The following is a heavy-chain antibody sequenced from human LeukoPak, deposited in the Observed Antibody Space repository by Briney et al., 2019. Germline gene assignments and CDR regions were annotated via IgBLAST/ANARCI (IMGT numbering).Heavy chain of an antibody. J-gene: IGHJ4*02. CDR3: ARGWGYSYGYLFNY. D-gene: IGHD5-18*01. V-gene: IGHV4-34*01. CDR1: GGSFSGYY. Sequence: SSETLSLTCAVYGGSFSGYYWSWIRQPPGKGLEWIGEINHSGSTNYNPSLKSRVTISVDTSKNQFSLKLSSVTAADTAVYYCARGWGYSYGYLFNYWGQGTLVTVSS. CDR2: INHSGST.